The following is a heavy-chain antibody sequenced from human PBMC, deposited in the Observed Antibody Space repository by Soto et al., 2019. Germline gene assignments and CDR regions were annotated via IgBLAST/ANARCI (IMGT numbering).Heavy chain of an antibody. CDR2: IYHSGST. V-gene: IGHV4-30-2*01. Sequence: SETLSLTCAVSGGSISSGGYSWSWIRQPPGKGLEWIGYIYHSGSTYYNPSLKSRVTISVDRSKNQFSLRLTSVTAADTAVYYCARDGPQYSIDHWGQGTLVTVSS. D-gene: IGHD6-6*01. CDR3: ARDGPQYSIDH. CDR1: GGSISSGGYS. J-gene: IGHJ4*02.